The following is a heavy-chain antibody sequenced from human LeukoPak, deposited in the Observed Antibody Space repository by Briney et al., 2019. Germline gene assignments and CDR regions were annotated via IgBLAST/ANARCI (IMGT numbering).Heavy chain of an antibody. Sequence: PGGSLRLSCAASGFTFSSYAMSWVRQAPGKGLEWVSYISSSGSTIYYADSVKGRFTISRDNAKNSLYLQMNSLRAEGTAVYYCARTSSSWEFDYWGQGTLVTVSS. D-gene: IGHD6-13*01. CDR1: GFTFSSYA. CDR3: ARTSSSWEFDY. CDR2: ISSSGSTI. J-gene: IGHJ4*02. V-gene: IGHV3-48*04.